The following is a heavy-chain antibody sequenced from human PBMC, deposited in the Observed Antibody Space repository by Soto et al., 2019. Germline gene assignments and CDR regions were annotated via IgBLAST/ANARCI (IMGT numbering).Heavy chain of an antibody. J-gene: IGHJ4*02. CDR2: ISGYGGST. Sequence: EVQLLESGGGMVQPGGSLRLSCAASGFTFSNCAMSWVRQAPGKGLEWVSAISGYGGSTYYADSVKGRFTISRDNSKNTMYLQINSLRAEDTAVYYCAKGRDLYYFDCWGQGTLVTVSS. D-gene: IGHD3-3*01. CDR1: GFTFSNCA. CDR3: AKGRDLYYFDC. V-gene: IGHV3-23*01.